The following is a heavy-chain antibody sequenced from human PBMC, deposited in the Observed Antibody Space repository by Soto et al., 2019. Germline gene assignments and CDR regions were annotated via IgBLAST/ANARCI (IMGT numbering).Heavy chain of an antibody. J-gene: IGHJ4*02. CDR1: GFTVSSNY. Sequence: GGSLRLSCAASGFTVSSNYMSWVHQAPGKGLEWVSVIYSGGSTYYADSVKGRFTISRDNSKNTLYLQMNSLRAEDTAVYYCARSLSLYYFDYWGQGTLVTVSS. CDR2: IYSGGST. D-gene: IGHD3-3*02. V-gene: IGHV3-53*01. CDR3: ARSLSLYYFDY.